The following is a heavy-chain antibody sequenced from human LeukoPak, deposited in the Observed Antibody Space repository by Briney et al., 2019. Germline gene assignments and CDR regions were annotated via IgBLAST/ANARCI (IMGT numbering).Heavy chain of an antibody. CDR2: IRSKAYGGTT. CDR1: GFTVSSNY. J-gene: IGHJ4*02. CDR3: TRGYCSSTSCPEPFDY. D-gene: IGHD2-2*01. V-gene: IGHV3-49*03. Sequence: GGSLRLSCAASGFTVSSNYMSWFRQAPGKGLEWVGFIRSKAYGGTTEYAASVKGRFTISRDDSKSIAYLQMNSLKTEDTAVYYCTRGYCSSTSCPEPFDYWGQGTLVTVSS.